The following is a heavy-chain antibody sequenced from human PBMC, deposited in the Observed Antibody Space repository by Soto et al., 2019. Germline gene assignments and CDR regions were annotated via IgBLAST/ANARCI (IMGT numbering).Heavy chain of an antibody. D-gene: IGHD3-9*01. CDR3: VSTINGYFEY. Sequence: GESLKISCKASGYSFTSYWIVWVRQMPGKGLEWMGIIYPGDSHTKYSPSFQGQVTISADKSISTAYLQWSSLKASDTALYYCVSTINGYFEYWGQGTLVTVSS. V-gene: IGHV5-51*01. CDR1: GYSFTSYW. CDR2: IYPGDSHT. J-gene: IGHJ4*02.